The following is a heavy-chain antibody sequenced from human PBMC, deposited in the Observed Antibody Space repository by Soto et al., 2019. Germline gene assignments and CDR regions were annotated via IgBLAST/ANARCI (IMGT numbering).Heavy chain of an antibody. CDR2: VSGGGST. Sequence: EVQLVESGGGLVKPGGSLRLSCAVSGFTFSSCTMNWVRQAPVKGLEWVSSVSGGGSTYYADSVKGRFTISRDNAKNSLYLQMNNLRTEDTAVYYCAREVQPVVRREYDCWGQGTLVTVSS. CDR1: GFTFSSCT. J-gene: IGHJ4*02. V-gene: IGHV3-21*01. CDR3: AREVQPVVRREYDC. D-gene: IGHD1-1*01.